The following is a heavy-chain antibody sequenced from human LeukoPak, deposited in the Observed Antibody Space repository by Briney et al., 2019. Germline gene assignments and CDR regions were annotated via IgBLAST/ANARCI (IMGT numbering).Heavy chain of an antibody. CDR1: GGSFSGYY. CDR3: ARWEPYYDYVWGSYRVNGFDY. D-gene: IGHD3-16*02. CDR2: INHSGSN. V-gene: IGHV4-34*01. J-gene: IGHJ4*02. Sequence: SETLSLTCAVYGGSFSGYYWSWIRQPPGKGLEWIGEINHSGSNNYNTSLKSRVTISVDTSKTQFSLTLSSGTAADTAVYYWARWEPYYDYVWGSYRVNGFDYWGQGTLVTVSS.